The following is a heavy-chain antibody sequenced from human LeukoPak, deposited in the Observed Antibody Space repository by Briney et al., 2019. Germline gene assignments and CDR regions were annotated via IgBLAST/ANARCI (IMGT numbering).Heavy chain of an antibody. V-gene: IGHV3-30*02. J-gene: IGHJ3*02. CDR2: IRYDGSNK. CDR3: AKATGGYCSSTSCPPDAFDI. CDR1: GFTFSSCG. Sequence: PGGSLRLSCAASGFTFSSCGMHWVRQAPGKGLEWVAFIRYDGSNKYYADSVKGRFTISRDNSKNTLYLQMNSLRAEDTAVYYCAKATGGYCSSTSCPPDAFDIWGQGTMVTVSS. D-gene: IGHD2-2*01.